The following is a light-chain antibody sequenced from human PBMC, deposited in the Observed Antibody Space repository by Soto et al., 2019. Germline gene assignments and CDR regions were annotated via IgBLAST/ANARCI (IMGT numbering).Light chain of an antibody. V-gene: IGKV3-15*01. CDR1: QSITDT. J-gene: IGKJ5*01. CDR3: QHRYSTPVT. CDR2: GAS. Sequence: IVMTTSAATLAVSAGRSATLSCRASQSITDTLAWYQQKPGQAPRLLIHGASTRATGFPARFSGSGSGTDFTLTISSLQSEDSATYYCQHRYSTPVTFGHGTRLEIK.